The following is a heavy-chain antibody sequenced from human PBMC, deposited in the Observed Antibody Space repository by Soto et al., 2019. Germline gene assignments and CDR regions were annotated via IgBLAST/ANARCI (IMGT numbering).Heavy chain of an antibody. CDR1: GFSFGYYW. CDR2: IKFDSSGR. V-gene: IGHV3-7*01. CDR3: AREGALKPFSS. J-gene: IGHJ5*02. Sequence: GSLRLSCAASGFSFGYYWMSWVRQAPGKGLEWVATIKFDSSGRKYVDSVKGRFTLSRDNAKNSVYLQMDSLRVEDTAVYYCAREGALKPFSSWGQGALVTVSS.